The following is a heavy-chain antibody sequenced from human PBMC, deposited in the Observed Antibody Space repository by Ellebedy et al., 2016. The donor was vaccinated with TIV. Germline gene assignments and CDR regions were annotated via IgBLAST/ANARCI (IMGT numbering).Heavy chain of an antibody. CDR3: ARLNAVFDISTYNWFNP. V-gene: IGHV4-39*07. CDR1: GGSLSSYPYY. J-gene: IGHJ5*02. Sequence: SETLSLTCTVSGGSLSSYPYYWGWIRQSPGKGLEWIGTVYYSGNTYYNPSLKSRVTISVDTSMNRFSLKLSSVTAADTAVYYCARLNAVFDISTYNWFNPWGQGTLVTVSS. D-gene: IGHD5-12*01. CDR2: VYYSGNT.